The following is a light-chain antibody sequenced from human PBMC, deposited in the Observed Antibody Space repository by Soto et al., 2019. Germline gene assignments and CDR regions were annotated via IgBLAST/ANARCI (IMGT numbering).Light chain of an antibody. J-gene: IGLJ2*01. V-gene: IGLV6-57*02. CDR1: SGSVASNY. Sequence: NFMLTQPHSVSESPGKTVTISCTGSSGSVASNYVQWYQQRPGSAPTTVIYADNQRPSGVPDRFSGSIDSSSNSASLTISELKTEDEADYYCQSYDSSNVVFGGGTKLTVL. CDR3: QSYDSSNVV. CDR2: ADN.